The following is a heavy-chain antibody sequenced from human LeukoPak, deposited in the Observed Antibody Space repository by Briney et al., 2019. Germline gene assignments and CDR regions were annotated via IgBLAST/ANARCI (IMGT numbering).Heavy chain of an antibody. CDR3: VRESRPGGAMGLYHNLDY. J-gene: IGHJ4*02. V-gene: IGHV3-7*01. CDR1: GFTFSDFW. CDR2: LKEDGTEN. D-gene: IGHD1-1*01. Sequence: GGFLRLSCAGSGFTFSDFWMTWVRQTPGKGLEWVANLKEDGTENNLVDSVKGRFTISRDNTENLLFLEMNNLRGDDTAIYYCVRESRPGGAMGLYHNLDYWGQGTLVAVSS.